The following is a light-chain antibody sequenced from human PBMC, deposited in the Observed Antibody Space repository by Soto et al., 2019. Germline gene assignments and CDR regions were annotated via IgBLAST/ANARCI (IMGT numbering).Light chain of an antibody. V-gene: IGKV1-39*01. Sequence: DVQLTQSPSPGSAAVGDRVTITCRVSQGFSSYLTWYRQKPGQVPKLLIYSASNLQSGVPSRFSGSGSGTDFTLTISSLQPEDFATYYCQQSYSTPITFGQGTRLEI. CDR2: SAS. CDR3: QQSYSTPIT. CDR1: QGFSSY. J-gene: IGKJ5*01.